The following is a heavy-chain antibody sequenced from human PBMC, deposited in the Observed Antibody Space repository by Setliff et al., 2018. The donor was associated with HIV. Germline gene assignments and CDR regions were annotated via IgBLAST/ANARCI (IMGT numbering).Heavy chain of an antibody. D-gene: IGHD3-16*01. Sequence: SETLSLTCAVSGYFINTGFYWDWIRQPPGKGLEWVGTMHHSGPTYYNPSLKSRVTISVETSENQFSLRLNSVTAADTAVYYCARRTIWGDAFDIWGRGTMVTVSS. CDR2: MHHSGPT. CDR3: ARRTIWGDAFDI. J-gene: IGHJ3*02. CDR1: GYFINTGFY. V-gene: IGHV4-38-2*01.